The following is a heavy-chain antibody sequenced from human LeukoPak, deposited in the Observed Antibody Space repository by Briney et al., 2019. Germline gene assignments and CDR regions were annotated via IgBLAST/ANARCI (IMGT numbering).Heavy chain of an antibody. CDR3: ARDMVRPHTGLDY. D-gene: IGHD3-10*01. CDR2: ISSSSSTI. CDR1: GFTFSSYS. Sequence: GGSLRLSCAASGFTFSSYSMNWVRQAPGKGLEWVSYISSSSSTIYYADSVKGRFTISRDNAKNSLYLQMNSLRAEDTAVYYCARDMVRPHTGLDYWGQETLVTVSS. J-gene: IGHJ4*02. V-gene: IGHV3-48*04.